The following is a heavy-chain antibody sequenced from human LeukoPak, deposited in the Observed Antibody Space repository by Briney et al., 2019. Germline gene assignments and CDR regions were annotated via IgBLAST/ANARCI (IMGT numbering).Heavy chain of an antibody. CDR3: AKGGGWLRLFDFDY. Sequence: PGGSLRLSCAASGFTFSSYGMSWVRQAPGKGLEWVSAISGSGGSTYYADSVKGRFTISRDNSKNTLYLQMNSLRAEDTAVYYCAKGGGWLRLFDFDYWGQGTLVTVSS. CDR2: ISGSGGST. CDR1: GFTFSSYG. J-gene: IGHJ4*02. V-gene: IGHV3-23*01. D-gene: IGHD5-12*01.